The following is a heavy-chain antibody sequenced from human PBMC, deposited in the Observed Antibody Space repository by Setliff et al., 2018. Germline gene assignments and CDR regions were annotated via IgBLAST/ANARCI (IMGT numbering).Heavy chain of an antibody. CDR1: GASISSGTYY. CDR2: IHYLGTT. CDR3: ARMSGFQYIDV. J-gene: IGHJ6*03. Sequence: SETLSLTCTVSGASISSGTYYWGWIRQPPGKGLEWIGRIHYLGTTYSNASLASRLTMSVDTSKNQFSLKLSSVTAADTAVYYCARMSGFQYIDVWGKGTTVTVSS. D-gene: IGHD3-3*01. V-gene: IGHV4-39*01.